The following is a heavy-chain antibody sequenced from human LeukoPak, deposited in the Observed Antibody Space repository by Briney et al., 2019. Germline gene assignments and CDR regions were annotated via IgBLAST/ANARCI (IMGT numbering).Heavy chain of an antibody. V-gene: IGHV1-69*13. CDR3: ARDEYCSSTSCYDDAFDI. CDR1: GGTFSSYA. J-gene: IGHJ3*02. CDR2: IIPIFGTA. Sequence: VASVKVSCKATGGTFSSYAISWVRQAPGQGLEWMGGIIPIFGTANYAQKFQGRVTITADESTSTAYMELSSLRSEDTAVYYCARDEYCSSTSCYDDAFDIWGQGTMVTVSS. D-gene: IGHD2-2*01.